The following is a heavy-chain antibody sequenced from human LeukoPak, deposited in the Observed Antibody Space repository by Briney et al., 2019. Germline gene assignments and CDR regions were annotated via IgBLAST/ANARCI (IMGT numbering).Heavy chain of an antibody. CDR3: AKDRSIGTYYTFDS. D-gene: IGHD1-26*01. CDR1: GFTFSSYW. Sequence: GGSLRLSCAASGFTFSSYWMSWVRQAPGKGLEWVANIKQDGSEKYYVDSVKGRFTISRDNAKNSLYLQMSSLTAKDTAVYYCAKDRSIGTYYTFDSWGQGTLVTVSS. CDR2: IKQDGSEK. J-gene: IGHJ4*02. V-gene: IGHV3-7*03.